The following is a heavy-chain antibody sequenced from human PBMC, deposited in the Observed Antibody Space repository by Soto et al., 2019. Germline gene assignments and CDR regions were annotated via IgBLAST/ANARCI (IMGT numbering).Heavy chain of an antibody. D-gene: IGHD5-12*01. V-gene: IGHV3-11*01. J-gene: IGHJ6*03. Sequence: QVQLVESVGGLVKPGGSLRLSCAASGFTFSDYYMSWIRQAPGKGLEWVSYISSSGSTIYYADSVKCRFTISRDNAKKSLYLQMNSLRDEDTAVYYCARGEGMGGLHIVATIGVGYYYYMDVWGKGTTVTVSS. CDR3: ARGEGMGGLHIVATIGVGYYYYMDV. CDR2: ISSSGSTI. CDR1: GFTFSDYY.